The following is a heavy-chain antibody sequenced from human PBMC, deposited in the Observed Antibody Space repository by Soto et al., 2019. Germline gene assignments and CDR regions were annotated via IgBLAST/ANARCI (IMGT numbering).Heavy chain of an antibody. CDR1: GGSISSGGYY. J-gene: IGHJ4*02. V-gene: IGHV4-31*03. D-gene: IGHD6-13*01. Sequence: QVQLQESGPGLVKPSQTLSLTCTVSGGSISSGGYYWSWIRQHPGKGLEWIGYIYYSGSTYYNPSLKSRVTISVDTSKNQFSLKLSSVTAADTAVYYCAAGVAGRMYSSKILDYWGQGTLVTVSS. CDR2: IYYSGST. CDR3: AAGVAGRMYSSKILDY.